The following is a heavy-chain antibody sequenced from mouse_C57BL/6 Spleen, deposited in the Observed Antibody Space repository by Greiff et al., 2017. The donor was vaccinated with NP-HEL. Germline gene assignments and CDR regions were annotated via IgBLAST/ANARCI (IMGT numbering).Heavy chain of an antibody. CDR1: GYTFTNYW. CDR2: IYPGGGYT. V-gene: IGHV1-63*01. J-gene: IGHJ1*03. CDR3: ARRDYYGSSFGGYFDV. D-gene: IGHD1-1*01. Sequence: QVHVKQSGAELVRPGTSVKMSCKASGYTFTNYWIGWAKQRPGHGLEWIGDIYPGGGYTNYNEKFKGKATLTADKSSSTAYMQFSSLTSEDSAIYYCARRDYYGSSFGGYFDVWGTGTTVTVSS.